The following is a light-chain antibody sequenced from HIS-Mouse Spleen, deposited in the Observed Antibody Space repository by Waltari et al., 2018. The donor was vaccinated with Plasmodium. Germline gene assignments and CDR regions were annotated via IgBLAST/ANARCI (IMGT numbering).Light chain of an antibody. Sequence: EIVMTQSPATLSVSPGERATLSCRASQSVSSNLAWYQQKPGQAPRRLIYGASTRATVIPARFIGSGSGTEFTLTISSLQSEDFAVYYCQQYNNWSFTFGPGTKVDIK. CDR3: QQYNNWSFT. CDR2: GAS. CDR1: QSVSSN. V-gene: IGKV3-15*01. J-gene: IGKJ3*01.